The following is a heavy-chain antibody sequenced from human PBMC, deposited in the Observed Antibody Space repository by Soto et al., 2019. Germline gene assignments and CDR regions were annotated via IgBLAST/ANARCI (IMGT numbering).Heavy chain of an antibody. CDR1: GYSISSGYY. CDR3: TRCPGYSYGYSLYYYYYGMDV. V-gene: IGHV4-38-2*01. Sequence: PSETLSLTCAVSGYSISSGYYWGWLRQPPGKGLEWIGSIYHSGSTNYNPSLNSRVTLSLDTTNNHVSLILNSVTAADTAVYYCTRCPGYSYGYSLYYYYYGMDVWGQGTTVTVSS. CDR2: IYHSGST. D-gene: IGHD5-18*01. J-gene: IGHJ6*02.